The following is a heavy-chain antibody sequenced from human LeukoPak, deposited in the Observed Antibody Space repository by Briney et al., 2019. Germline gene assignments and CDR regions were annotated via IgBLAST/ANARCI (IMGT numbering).Heavy chain of an antibody. J-gene: IGHJ6*04. D-gene: IGHD3-10*02. CDR1: GFTFSDNC. V-gene: IGHV3-11*04. CDR3: AELGITMIGGV. Sequence: GGSLRLSCAASGFTFSDNCMSWVRQAPGKGLEWVSYISSSGSTIYYADSVKGRFTISRDNAKNSLYLQMNSLRAEDTAVYYCAELGITMIGGVWGKGTTVTISS. CDR2: ISSSGSTI.